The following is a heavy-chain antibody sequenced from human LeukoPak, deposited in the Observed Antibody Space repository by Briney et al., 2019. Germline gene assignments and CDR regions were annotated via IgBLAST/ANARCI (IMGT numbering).Heavy chain of an antibody. CDR2: ISAYNANT. D-gene: IGHD2-21*02. Sequence: ASVKVSCKASGYTFTSYGISWVRQAPGQGLEWMGWISAYNANTNYAQKFQGRVTMTTDTSTSTVYMELRSLRPDDTAVYYCARADCGGDCYSDYWGQGTLVTVSS. CDR3: ARADCGGDCYSDY. V-gene: IGHV1-18*01. J-gene: IGHJ4*02. CDR1: GYTFTSYG.